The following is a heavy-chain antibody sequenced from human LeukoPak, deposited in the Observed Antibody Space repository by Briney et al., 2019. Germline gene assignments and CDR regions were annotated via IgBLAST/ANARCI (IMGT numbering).Heavy chain of an antibody. Sequence: ASVKVSCKASGYTFTSYAMNWVRQAPGQGLEWMGRIVPILGIANYAQKFQGRVTITADKSTSTAYMELSSLRSEDTAVYYCAEWLRGSWGQGTLVTVSS. CDR3: AEWLRGS. J-gene: IGHJ5*02. V-gene: IGHV1-69*04. CDR1: GYTFTSYA. D-gene: IGHD5-12*01. CDR2: IVPILGIA.